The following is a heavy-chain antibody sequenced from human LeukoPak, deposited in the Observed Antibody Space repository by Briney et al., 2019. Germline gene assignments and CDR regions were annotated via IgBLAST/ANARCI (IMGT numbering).Heavy chain of an antibody. CDR1: GFTFSSYA. CDR2: ISYDGSNK. V-gene: IGHV3-30*04. D-gene: IGHD3-9*01. Sequence: SGGSLRLSCAASGFTFSSYAMHWVRQAPGKGLEWVAVISYDGSNKYYADSVKGRFTISRDNSKNTLYLQMNSLRAEDTAVYYCARGREGHIGDILTGYYDYWGQGTLVTVSS. J-gene: IGHJ4*02. CDR3: ARGREGHIGDILTGYYDY.